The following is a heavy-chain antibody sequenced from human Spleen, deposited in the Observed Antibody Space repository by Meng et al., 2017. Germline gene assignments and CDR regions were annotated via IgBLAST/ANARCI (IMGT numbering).Heavy chain of an antibody. J-gene: IGHJ5*02. CDR1: GYTFSDYY. V-gene: IGHV1-2*02. D-gene: IGHD2-15*01. CDR2: INPNSGDT. CDR3: ARDRSGAYSSIDP. Sequence: ASVKVSCKTSGYTFSDYYIHWVRQAPGQGLEWMGWINPNSGDTNYAQKFQGRVTMTGDTSITTAYMELSRVRGDDTAVYYYARDRSGAYSSIDPWGQGTLVTVSS.